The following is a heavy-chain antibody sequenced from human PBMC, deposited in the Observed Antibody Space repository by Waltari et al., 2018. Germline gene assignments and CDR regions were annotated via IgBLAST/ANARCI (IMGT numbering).Heavy chain of an antibody. CDR1: GFTFSGYA. J-gene: IGHJ4*02. Sequence: EVQLLESGGGLVQPGGSLRLSCAASGFTFSGYAMNWVRQAPGKGLEWVSAINGGGVGSTYYADSVKGQFTISRDNSKNTLYLQRNSLRVEDTAVYFCAKGTCTNGVCYFDYWGQGTLVTVSS. CDR3: AKGTCTNGVCYFDY. D-gene: IGHD2-8*01. V-gene: IGHV3-23*01. CDR2: INGGGVGST.